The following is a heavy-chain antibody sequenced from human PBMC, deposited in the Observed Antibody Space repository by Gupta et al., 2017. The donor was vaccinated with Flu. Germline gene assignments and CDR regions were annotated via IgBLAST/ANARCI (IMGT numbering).Heavy chain of an antibody. CDR1: GFTFSSYG. J-gene: IGHJ3*02. V-gene: IGHV3-30*03. D-gene: IGHD2-15*01. Sequence: QVQLVESGGGVVQPGRSLRLSCAASGFTFSSYGMHWVRQAPGKGLEWVAVISYDGSNKNYADSVKGRFTISRDNSKNTLYLQMNSLRAEDTAVYYCAHLVPGTPGAFDIWGQGTMVTVSS. CDR2: ISYDGSNK. CDR3: AHLVPGTPGAFDI.